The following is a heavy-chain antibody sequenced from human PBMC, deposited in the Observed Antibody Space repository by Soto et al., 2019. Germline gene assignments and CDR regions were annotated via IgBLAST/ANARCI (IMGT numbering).Heavy chain of an antibody. CDR3: AKGSHSRCPDYGDCITKGAMDV. V-gene: IGHV3-23*01. J-gene: IGHJ6*02. Sequence: GRSLRLSCAASGFTFSSYAMSWVRQAPGKGLEWVSAISGSGGSTYYADSVKGRFTISRDNSKNTLYLQMNSLRAEDTAVYYCAKGSHSRCPDYGDCITKGAMDVWGQGTTVTVSS. CDR1: GFTFSSYA. CDR2: ISGSGGST. D-gene: IGHD4-17*01.